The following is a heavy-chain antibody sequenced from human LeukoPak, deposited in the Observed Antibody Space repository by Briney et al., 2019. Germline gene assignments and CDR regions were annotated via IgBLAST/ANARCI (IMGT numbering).Heavy chain of an antibody. Sequence: PGGSLRLSCAASGFTFSSYAMPWVRQAPGKGLEWVAVISYDGSNKYYADSVKGRFTISRDNSKNTLYLQMNSLRAEDTAVYYCARGEPYYYDSSPYWGQGTLVTVSS. V-gene: IGHV3-30-3*01. CDR3: ARGEPYYYDSSPY. CDR2: ISYDGSNK. CDR1: GFTFSSYA. D-gene: IGHD3-22*01. J-gene: IGHJ4*02.